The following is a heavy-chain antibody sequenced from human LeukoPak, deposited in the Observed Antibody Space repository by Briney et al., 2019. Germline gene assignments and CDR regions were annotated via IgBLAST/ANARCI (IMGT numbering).Heavy chain of an antibody. J-gene: IGHJ4*02. V-gene: IGHV2-5*08. Sequence: SGPTLVNPTQTLTLTCTFSGFSLSTSGMCVSWVRQPPGKALEWLALIYWNDDKRHSPSLKSRLTITKDTSKNQVVLTMTNMDPVDTATYYCAHSLPPTYYDILTGYYTNSPFDYWGQGTLVTVSS. D-gene: IGHD3-9*01. CDR2: IYWNDDK. CDR1: GFSLSTSGMC. CDR3: AHSLPPTYYDILTGYYTNSPFDY.